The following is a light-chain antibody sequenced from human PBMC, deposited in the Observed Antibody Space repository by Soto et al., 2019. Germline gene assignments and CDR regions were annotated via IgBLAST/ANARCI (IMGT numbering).Light chain of an antibody. J-gene: IGKJ4*01. CDR3: QQYDNLPALT. V-gene: IGKV1-33*01. CDR2: DTS. Sequence: DIQMTQSPSSLSASVGDRVIITCQASQDISNHLTWFQQKQGKAPMLLIYDTSNLETGVPSRFSGSGSGTDFTLPISSLQPEDIATYYCQQYDNLPALTFGGGTKVEVK. CDR1: QDISNH.